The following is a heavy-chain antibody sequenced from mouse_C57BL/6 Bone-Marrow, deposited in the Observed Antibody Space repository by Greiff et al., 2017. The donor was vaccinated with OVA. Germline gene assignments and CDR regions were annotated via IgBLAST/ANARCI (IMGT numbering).Heavy chain of an antibody. CDR1: GFTFSSYG. D-gene: IGHD2-1*01. J-gene: IGHJ4*01. V-gene: IGHV5-6*02. Sequence: DVKLVESGGDLVKPGGSLKLSCAASGFTFSSYGMSWVRQTPDKRLEWVATISSGGSYTYYPDSVKGRFTISRDNAKNTLYLQMSSLKSEDTAMYYCARRRAGNFDAMDYWGQGTSVTVSS. CDR2: ISSGGSYT. CDR3: ARRRAGNFDAMDY.